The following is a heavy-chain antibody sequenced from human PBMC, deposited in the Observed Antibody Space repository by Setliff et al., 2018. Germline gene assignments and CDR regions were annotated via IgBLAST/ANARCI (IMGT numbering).Heavy chain of an antibody. CDR1: GYTFTSFG. D-gene: IGHD6-6*01. Sequence: ASVKVSCKASGYTFTSFGVSWVRQAPGQGLEWMGWISGFTGFTQYSQKFKGRVAVTVDKSTSTAYMDLTSLRSDDTAVYYCLRDRPYSNSPEYSFDVWGQGTTVTVSS. V-gene: IGHV1-18*01. J-gene: IGHJ3*01. CDR2: ISGFTGFT. CDR3: LRDRPYSNSPEYSFDV.